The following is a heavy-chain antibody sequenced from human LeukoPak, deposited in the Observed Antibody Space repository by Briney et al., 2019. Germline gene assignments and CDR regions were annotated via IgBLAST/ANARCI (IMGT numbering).Heavy chain of an antibody. D-gene: IGHD3-9*01. J-gene: IGHJ4*02. CDR1: GYTFTGYY. V-gene: IGHV1-2*02. Sequence: GASVKVPCKASGYTFTGYYMHWVRQAPGQGLEWMGWINPNSGGTNYAQKFQGRVTMTRDTSISTAYMELSRLRSDDTAVYYCARDRGELLRYFDWLPINYFDYWGQGTLVTVSS. CDR3: ARDRGELLRYFDWLPINYFDY. CDR2: INPNSGGT.